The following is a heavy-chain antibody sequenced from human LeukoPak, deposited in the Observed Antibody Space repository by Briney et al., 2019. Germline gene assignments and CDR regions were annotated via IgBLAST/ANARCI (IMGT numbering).Heavy chain of an antibody. Sequence: GGSLRLSCAASGLTFNDYWLTWVRQAPGKGLEWVANIKEDGSEEYYVDSVKGRFAISRDNAKQSLYLQMNDLRAEDTAVYYCATDRGWRTSGYYLYYFEYWGQGTLVTYSS. V-gene: IGHV3-7*01. CDR3: ATDRGWRTSGYYLYYFEY. CDR1: GLTFNDYW. CDR2: IKEDGSEE. D-gene: IGHD3-3*01. J-gene: IGHJ4*02.